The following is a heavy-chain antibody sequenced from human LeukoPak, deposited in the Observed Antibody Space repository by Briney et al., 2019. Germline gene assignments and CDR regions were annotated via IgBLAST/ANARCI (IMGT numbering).Heavy chain of an antibody. Sequence: GGSLRLSCAASGFPFSSYSMNWVRQPPGKGLEWVSSMSCSSSYIYYADSVKGRFTISRDNAKNSLYLQMNSLRAEDTAVYYCARDWEGYSSPWGQGTLVTVSS. CDR1: GFPFSSYS. D-gene: IGHD6-19*01. J-gene: IGHJ4*02. V-gene: IGHV3-21*01. CDR2: MSCSSSYI. CDR3: ARDWEGYSSP.